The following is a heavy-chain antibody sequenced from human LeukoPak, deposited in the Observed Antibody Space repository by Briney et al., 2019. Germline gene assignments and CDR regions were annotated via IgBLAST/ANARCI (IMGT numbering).Heavy chain of an antibody. J-gene: IGHJ4*02. D-gene: IGHD3-10*01. CDR3: ARDSYGSGSYSLDY. CDR2: LSSSSSTI. V-gene: IGHV3-48*01. Sequence: GGSLRLSCAASGFTFCSYSMIWVRQAPGKGVEWVSYLSSSSSTIYYADSVKGRFTISRDNAKNSLYLQMNSLRAEDTAVYYCARDSYGSGSYSLDYWGQGTLVTVSS. CDR1: GFTFCSYS.